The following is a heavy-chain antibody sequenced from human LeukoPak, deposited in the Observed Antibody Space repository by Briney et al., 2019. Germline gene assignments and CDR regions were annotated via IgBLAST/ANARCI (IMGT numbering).Heavy chain of an antibody. Sequence: ASVKVSCKVSGYTLTELSMHWVRQAPGKGLEWMGGFDPEDGETIYAQKFQGRVTITRDTSASTAYMELSSLRSDDTAVYYCARDGGRIAVAGSGYYYYGMDVWGQGTTVTVSS. D-gene: IGHD6-19*01. V-gene: IGHV1-24*01. CDR2: FDPEDGET. CDR1: GYTLTELS. CDR3: ARDGGRIAVAGSGYYYYGMDV. J-gene: IGHJ6*02.